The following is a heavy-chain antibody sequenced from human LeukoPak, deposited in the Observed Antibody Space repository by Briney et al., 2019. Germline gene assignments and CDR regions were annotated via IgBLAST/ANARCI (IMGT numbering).Heavy chain of an antibody. D-gene: IGHD6-13*01. CDR2: IKQDGSEK. J-gene: IGHJ4*02. Sequence: GGSLRLSCAASGFTFSNYWMTWVRQAPGKGLEWVASIKQDGSEKYYVDSVKGRFTISRDNSKNTLYLQMNSLRAEDTAVYYCARGGVAAAGIDYWGQGTLVTVSS. V-gene: IGHV3-7*01. CDR1: GFTFSNYW. CDR3: ARGGVAAAGIDY.